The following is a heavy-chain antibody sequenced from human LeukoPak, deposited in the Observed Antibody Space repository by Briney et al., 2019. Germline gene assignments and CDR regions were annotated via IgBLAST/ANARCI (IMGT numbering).Heavy chain of an antibody. Sequence: GGSLRLSCAASGFTFSSYAMSWARQAPGKGLEWVSTLSISGRSTYYADSVKGRFTFSRENSKNTLYLQMNSLRAADTAVYYCGRGPGYRSDYWGQGTLVTVSS. J-gene: IGHJ4*02. CDR1: GFTFSSYA. CDR2: LSISGRST. V-gene: IGHV3-23*01. CDR3: GRGPGYRSDY. D-gene: IGHD5-12*01.